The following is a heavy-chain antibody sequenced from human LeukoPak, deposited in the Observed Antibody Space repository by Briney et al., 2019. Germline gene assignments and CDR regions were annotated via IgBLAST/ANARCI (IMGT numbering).Heavy chain of an antibody. CDR1: GYTLTELS. D-gene: IGHD1-26*01. J-gene: IGHJ3*02. V-gene: IGHV1-24*01. CDR2: FDPEDGET. Sequence: ASVKVSCKVSGYTLTELSMHWVRQAPGKGLEWMGGFDPEDGETIYAQKFQGRVTMTEDTSTDTAYMELSSLRSEDTAVYYCATDRRVGATPAFDIWGQGTMVTVSS. CDR3: ATDRRVGATPAFDI.